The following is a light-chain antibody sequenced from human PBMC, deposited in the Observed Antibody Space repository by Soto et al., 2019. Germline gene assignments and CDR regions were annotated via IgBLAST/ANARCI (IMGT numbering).Light chain of an antibody. Sequence: QSVLTQPRSVSGSPGQSVTLSCTGTSSDVGGYHYVSWYQHHPGKAPKIIIFDVNQRPSGVPDRFSGSKSGNTASLTISGLQTEDEADYYCCSYAGSYTVVFGGGTKLTVL. V-gene: IGLV2-11*01. CDR2: DVN. J-gene: IGLJ2*01. CDR1: SSDVGGYHY. CDR3: CSYAGSYTVV.